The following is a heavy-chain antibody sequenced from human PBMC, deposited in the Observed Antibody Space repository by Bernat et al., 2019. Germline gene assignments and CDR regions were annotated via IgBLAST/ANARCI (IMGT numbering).Heavy chain of an antibody. V-gene: IGHV3-23*01. CDR1: GFTFSSYA. CDR2: ISGSGGST. J-gene: IGHJ4*02. D-gene: IGHD3-9*01. Sequence: EVQLLESGGGLVQPGGCLRLSCAASGFTFSSYAMSWVRQAPGKGLEWVSAISGSGGSTYYADSVKGRFTISRDNSKNTLYLQMNSLRAEDTAVYYCAKGRGYYDILTGYYTPQWYFDYWGQGTLVTVSS. CDR3: AKGRGYYDILTGYYTPQWYFDY.